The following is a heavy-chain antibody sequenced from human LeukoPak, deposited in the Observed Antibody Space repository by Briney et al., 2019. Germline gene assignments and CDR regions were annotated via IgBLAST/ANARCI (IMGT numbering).Heavy chain of an antibody. D-gene: IGHD5-24*01. J-gene: IGHJ4*02. CDR2: KYYRSMCYN. CDR1: GGIDSRNRPA. Sequence: PSQTVSHTCVCCGGIDSRNRPAGQCPRRSPARALECLGSKYYRSMCYNGYAVSMKSRITSNPDTAKDKYSLELNSVTPEGTAVYDCARWMDGYNYWYFDYWGQGTLVTVSS. V-gene: IGHV6-1*01. CDR3: ARWMDGYNYWYFDY.